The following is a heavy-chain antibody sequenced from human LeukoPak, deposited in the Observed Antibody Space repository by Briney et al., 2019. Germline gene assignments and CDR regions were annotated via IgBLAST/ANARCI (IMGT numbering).Heavy chain of an antibody. V-gene: IGHV3-23*01. Sequence: GGSLRLSCAASGFTFGNYAMSWVRQAPGTGLEWVSGIPNSGGGTYYADSVKGRFTISRDNSKNTLYLQMDSLRGEDTAVYYCLKEVTTIGVPVFDYWGQGTLVTVSS. J-gene: IGHJ4*02. CDR3: LKEVTTIGVPVFDY. D-gene: IGHD1/OR15-1a*01. CDR2: IPNSGGGT. CDR1: GFTFGNYA.